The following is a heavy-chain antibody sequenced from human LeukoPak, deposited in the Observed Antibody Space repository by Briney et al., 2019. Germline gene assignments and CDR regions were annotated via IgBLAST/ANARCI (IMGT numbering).Heavy chain of an antibody. J-gene: IGHJ6*02. CDR3: ASSYYGSGRPGAQASYYGMDV. CDR2: IIPILGIA. Sequence: KISCKGSGYSFTTYWISWVRQAPGQGLEWMGRIIPILGIANYAQKFQGRVTITADKSTSTAYMELSSMRSEDTAVYYCASSYYGSGRPGAQASYYGMDVWGQGTTVTVSS. CDR1: GYSFTTYW. V-gene: IGHV1-69*02. D-gene: IGHD3-10*01.